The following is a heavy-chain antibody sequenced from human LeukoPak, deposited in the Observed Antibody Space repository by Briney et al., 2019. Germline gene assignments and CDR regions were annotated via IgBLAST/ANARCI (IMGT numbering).Heavy chain of an antibody. CDR2: LYSGDNT. CDR3: ASGRAVALDH. V-gene: IGHV3-66*02. Sequence: GGSLRLSCAASGFIVSNNYMTWVRQAPGKGLEWVSVLYSGDNTNYADSVKGRFTISRDNSEKMLYLQMNSLRVEDTAVYYCASGRAVALDHWGQGTLVTVSS. CDR1: GFIVSNNY. J-gene: IGHJ4*02. D-gene: IGHD6-19*01.